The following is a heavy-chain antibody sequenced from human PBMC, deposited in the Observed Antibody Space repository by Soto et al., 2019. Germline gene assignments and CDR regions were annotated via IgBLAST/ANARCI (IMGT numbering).Heavy chain of an antibody. CDR2: IDYNGFT. CDR3: GKVLVAPTGHPDPHS. V-gene: IGHV4-39*01. CDR1: GGSLYRGGYY. J-gene: IGHJ4*02. Sequence: PSETLSLTCAVPGGSLYRGGYYLGWFRKHPGRGLEWIGNIDYNGFTYSTPSRKSRVTISTDKSKNQFSRKLTSVTDAETALYYCGKVLVAPTGHPDPHSSGPGTVVT. D-gene: IGHD2-15*01.